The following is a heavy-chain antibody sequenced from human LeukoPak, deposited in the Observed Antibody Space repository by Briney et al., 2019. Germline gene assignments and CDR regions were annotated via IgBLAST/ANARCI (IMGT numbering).Heavy chain of an antibody. V-gene: IGHV6-1*01. D-gene: IGHD3-10*01. CDR3: AGNSGSGSYDY. J-gene: IGHJ4*02. Sequence: SQTLSLTCAISGDSVSSNSAAWNWIRQSSSRSLEWLGRTYYRSKWYNDYAISVKSRIIINPDTSKNQFSLQLNSVTPEDTAVYYCAGNSGSGSYDYWGQGTLVTVSS. CDR2: TYYRSKWYN. CDR1: GDSVSSNSAA.